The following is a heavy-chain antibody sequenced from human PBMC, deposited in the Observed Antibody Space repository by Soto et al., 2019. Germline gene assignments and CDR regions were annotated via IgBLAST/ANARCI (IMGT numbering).Heavy chain of an antibody. CDR3: ARVSPFYGGRPVDY. CDR1: GGSISSYY. V-gene: IGHV4-59*01. J-gene: IGHJ4*02. D-gene: IGHD2-15*01. CDR2: IYYSGST. Sequence: PSETLSLTCTVSGGSISSYYWSWIRQPPGKGLEWIGYIYYSGSTNYNPSLKSRVTISVDTSKNQISLKLSSVTAADTAVYYCARVSPFYGGRPVDYWGQGTLVTVSS.